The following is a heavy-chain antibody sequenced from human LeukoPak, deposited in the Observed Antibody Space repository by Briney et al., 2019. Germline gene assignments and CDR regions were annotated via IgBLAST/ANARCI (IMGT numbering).Heavy chain of an antibody. CDR1: GFSLSNYW. D-gene: IGHD2-15*01. Sequence: GRSLSLACAASGFSLSNYWMSSVRHAPGKGREWVANMNQDGSEKYYVDSVKGRFTISRDNAKNSLYLQMNGLRAEDTAVYYCGYCRGGSCFDYWGQGTLVTVSS. CDR2: MNQDGSEK. V-gene: IGHV3-7*03. J-gene: IGHJ4*02. CDR3: GYCRGGSCFDY.